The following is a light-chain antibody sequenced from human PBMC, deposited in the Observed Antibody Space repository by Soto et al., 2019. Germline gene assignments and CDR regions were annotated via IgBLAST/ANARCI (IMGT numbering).Light chain of an antibody. CDR3: QQSYSTPRT. Sequence: DIQMTQSTSSLSASVGDRVTITCRASQSISLYLNWYQQKPGKAPKVLIFAASNLQSGVPSRFSGSGSGTDFSLTISSLQPEDFATYFCQQSYSTPRTFGQGTKVDIK. J-gene: IGKJ1*01. CDR1: QSISLY. CDR2: AAS. V-gene: IGKV1-39*01.